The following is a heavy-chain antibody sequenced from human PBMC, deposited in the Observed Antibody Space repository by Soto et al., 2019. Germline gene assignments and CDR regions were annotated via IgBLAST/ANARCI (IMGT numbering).Heavy chain of an antibody. J-gene: IGHJ4*02. CDR1: GGTFSSYA. D-gene: IGHD3-22*01. Sequence: SVKVSCKASGGTFSSYAISWVRQAPGQGLEWMGGIIPIFGTANYAQKFRGRVTITADESTSTAYMELSSLRSEDTAVYYCARAAYYYESSGYYPGDYWGQGTLVTVSS. CDR3: ARAAYYYESSGYYPGDY. CDR2: IIPIFGTA. V-gene: IGHV1-69*13.